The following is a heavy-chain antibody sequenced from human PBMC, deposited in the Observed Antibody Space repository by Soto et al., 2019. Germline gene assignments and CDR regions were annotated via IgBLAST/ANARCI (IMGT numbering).Heavy chain of an antibody. CDR1: GFIFSSYE. CDR3: ARVIRSSGWYWIDY. D-gene: IGHD6-19*01. J-gene: IGHJ4*02. CDR2: ISSSATTI. Sequence: PGGSLRLPCSASGFIFSSYEMNWVRQAPGKGLEWVSYISSSATTIYYADSVKGRFTISRDNAKNSLYLHMNSLRAEDTAVYYCARVIRSSGWYWIDYWGQGTLVTVSS. V-gene: IGHV3-48*03.